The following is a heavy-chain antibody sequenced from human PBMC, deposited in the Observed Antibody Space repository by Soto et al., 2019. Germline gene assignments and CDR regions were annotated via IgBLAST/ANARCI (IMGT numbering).Heavy chain of an antibody. D-gene: IGHD5-18*01. CDR2: IIPIFGTA. CDR1: GGTFSSYA. V-gene: IGHV1-69*06. J-gene: IGHJ6*02. CDR3: GREDSYGYGMDV. Sequence: QVQLVQSGAEVKKPGSSVKVSCKASGGTFSSYAISWVRQATGQGLEWMGGIIPIFGTANYAQKFQGRVPITADKSTSTAYMELSSLRSADTAVYYCGREDSYGYGMDVWGQGTTVTVSS.